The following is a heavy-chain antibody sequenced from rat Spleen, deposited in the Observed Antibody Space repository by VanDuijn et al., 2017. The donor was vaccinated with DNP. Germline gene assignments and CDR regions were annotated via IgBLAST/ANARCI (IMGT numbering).Heavy chain of an antibody. J-gene: IGHJ2*01. D-gene: IGHD1-5*01. CDR2: INSEGTT. Sequence: EVQLQESGPGLVKPSQSLSLTCSVTGYSITSDYWGWIRKFPGNKLEWMGYINSEGTTNYNPSLKSRISITRDTSKNQFFLQLNSVSTEDTATYYCARWKIGPHYFDYWGQGVMVTVSS. CDR1: GYSITSDY. V-gene: IGHV3-1*01. CDR3: ARWKIGPHYFDY.